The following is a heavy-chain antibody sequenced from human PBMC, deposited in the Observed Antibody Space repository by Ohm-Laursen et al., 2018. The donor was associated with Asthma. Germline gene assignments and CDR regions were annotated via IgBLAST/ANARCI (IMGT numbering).Heavy chain of an antibody. CDR3: AKLGVVGVAGSNYYHSMDV. Sequence: TLSLTCTVSGGSISGHYWSWVRRPPGKGLEWIGYIHYTGITNYSPSLTGRLTISVDMSKNQFSLTLSSVTTADTAAYFCAKLGVVGVAGSNYYHSMDVWGHGTMVTVSS. J-gene: IGHJ6*02. V-gene: IGHV4-59*11. CDR2: IHYTGIT. D-gene: IGHD4-11*01. CDR1: GGSISGHY.